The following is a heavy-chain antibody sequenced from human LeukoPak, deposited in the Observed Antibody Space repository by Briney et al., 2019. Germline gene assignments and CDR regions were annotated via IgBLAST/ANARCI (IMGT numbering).Heavy chain of an antibody. D-gene: IGHD3-10*01. V-gene: IGHV3-23*01. Sequence: GGSLRLSCAASGFTFSSYAMSWVRQAPGKGLEWVSAISGSGGSTYYADSVKGRFTISRDNSKNTLYLQMNSLRAEDTAVYYCAKEGPLLWLGELLGPYGMDVWGQGTTVTVSS. CDR1: GFTFSSYA. CDR3: AKEGPLLWLGELLGPYGMDV. J-gene: IGHJ6*02. CDR2: ISGSGGST.